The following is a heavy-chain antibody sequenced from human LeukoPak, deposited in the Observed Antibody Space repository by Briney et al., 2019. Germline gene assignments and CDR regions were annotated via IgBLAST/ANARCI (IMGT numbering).Heavy chain of an antibody. CDR1: GFTFSSYG. CDR2: ISGSGGST. Sequence: GGSLRLSCAASGFTFSSYGMSWVRQAPGKGLEWVSAISGSGGSTYYADSVKGRFTISRDNSKNTLYLQMNSLRAEDTAVYYCAKATGATYYDILTYFDYWGQGTLVTVSS. J-gene: IGHJ4*02. D-gene: IGHD3-9*01. CDR3: AKATGATYYDILTYFDY. V-gene: IGHV3-23*01.